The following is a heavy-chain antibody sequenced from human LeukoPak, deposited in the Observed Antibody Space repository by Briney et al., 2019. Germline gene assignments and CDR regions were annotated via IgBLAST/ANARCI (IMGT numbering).Heavy chain of an antibody. CDR2: INQDGSET. V-gene: IGHV3-7*01. CDR1: GFSFNTYW. J-gene: IGHJ3*01. CDR3: ARTPDGFDV. Sequence: PGGSLKLSCAASGFSFNTYWMSWVRQAPGKGLECVANINQDGSETQYVDSVKGRFTISRDNAENSLHLQVSSLRGEASGIYYCARTPDGFDVWGQGTMVTVSS.